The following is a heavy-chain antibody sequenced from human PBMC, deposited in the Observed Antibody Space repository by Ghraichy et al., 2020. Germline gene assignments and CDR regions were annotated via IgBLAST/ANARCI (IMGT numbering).Heavy chain of an antibody. CDR3: ARVRDSSGYSDWYFDL. D-gene: IGHD3-22*01. J-gene: IGHJ2*01. CDR2: INPSGGST. V-gene: IGHV1-46*01. Sequence: ASVKVSCKASGYTFTSYYMHWVRQAPGQGLEWMGIINPSGGSTSYAQKFQGRVTMTRDTSTSTVYMELSSLRSEDTAVYYGARVRDSSGYSDWYFDLWGRGTLVTVSS. CDR1: GYTFTSYY.